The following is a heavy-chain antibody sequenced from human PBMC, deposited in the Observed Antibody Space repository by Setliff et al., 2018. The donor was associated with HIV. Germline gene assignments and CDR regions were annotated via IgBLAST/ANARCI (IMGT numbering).Heavy chain of an antibody. CDR3: ARQMSSGSYYDY. V-gene: IGHV4-59*08. CDR1: GGSISNYY. D-gene: IGHD1-26*01. CDR2: IYSSGST. J-gene: IGHJ4*02. Sequence: SETLSLTCTVSGGSISNYYWSWIRQPPGKGLEWIGHIYSSGSTNYNPSLKSRVTISVDTSKNQISLKLSSVTAADTAVYYCARQMSSGSYYDYWGQGTLVTVSS.